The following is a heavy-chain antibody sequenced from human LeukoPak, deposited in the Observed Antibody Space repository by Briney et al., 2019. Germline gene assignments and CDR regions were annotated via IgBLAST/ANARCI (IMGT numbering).Heavy chain of an antibody. CDR1: GFTVSSNY. J-gene: IGHJ6*02. CDR2: ISYDGSNK. D-gene: IGHD6-13*01. V-gene: IGHV3-30*18. CDR3: AKDGIAAAAGGYYYGMDV. Sequence: GGSLRLSCAASGFTVSSNYMSWVRQAPGKGLEWVAVISYDGSNKYYADSVKGRFTISRDNSKNTLYLQMNSLRAEDTAVYYCAKDGIAAAAGGYYYGMDVWGQGTPVTVSS.